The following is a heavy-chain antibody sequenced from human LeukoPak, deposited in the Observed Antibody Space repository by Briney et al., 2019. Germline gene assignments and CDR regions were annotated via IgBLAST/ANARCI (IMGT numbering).Heavy chain of an antibody. CDR1: GASVSSASY. V-gene: IGHV4-61*01. D-gene: IGHD1-26*01. J-gene: IGHJ5*02. CDR2: IYNGVNT. CDR3: ARSRAFNSGTFDP. Sequence: SETLSLTCTVSGASVSSASYWSWIRQPPGKGVEWIAHIYNGVNTNYNPSLKSRVTISVDTSKNQFSLRLNSVTAADTAVYYCARSRAFNSGTFDPWGQGSLVTVSS.